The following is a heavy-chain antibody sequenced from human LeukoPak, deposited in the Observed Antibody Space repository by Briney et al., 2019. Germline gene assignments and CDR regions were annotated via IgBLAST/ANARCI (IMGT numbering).Heavy chain of an antibody. V-gene: IGHV1-3*01. J-gene: IGHJ4*02. CDR2: INSGNGNI. CDR3: AREWLSSGDSHYSH. D-gene: IGHD2-15*01. Sequence: GASVKVSCKASGYTFTNYAIHWVRQAPGQRLEWMGWINSGNGNIKYSLDFQGRVAISRDTSANTAYMDLRSLRSDDTAVYYCAREWLSSGDSHYSHWGQGTLVTVSS. CDR1: GYTFTNYA.